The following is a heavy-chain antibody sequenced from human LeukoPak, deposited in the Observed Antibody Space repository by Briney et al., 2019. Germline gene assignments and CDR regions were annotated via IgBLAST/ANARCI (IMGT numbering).Heavy chain of an antibody. CDR3: AKDLVLLWFGELFPGDDAFDI. J-gene: IGHJ3*02. D-gene: IGHD3-10*01. Sequence: PGGSLRLSCAASGFTFSSYAMSWVRQAPGKGLEWVSAISGSGGSTYYADSVKGRFTISRDNSKNTLYLQMNSLRAEDTAVYYCAKDLVLLWFGELFPGDDAFDIWGQGTMVTVSS. V-gene: IGHV3-23*01. CDR1: GFTFSSYA. CDR2: ISGSGGST.